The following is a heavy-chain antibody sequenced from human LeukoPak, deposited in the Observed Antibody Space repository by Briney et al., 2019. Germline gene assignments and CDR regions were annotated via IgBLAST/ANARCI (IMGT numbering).Heavy chain of an antibody. J-gene: IGHJ4*02. D-gene: IGHD6-19*01. V-gene: IGHV4-30-4*07. CDR2: IYYSGST. Sequence: SETLSLTCAVSGGSISSGGYSWSWIRQPPGKGLEWIGYIYYSGSTYYNPSLKSRVTISVDTPKNQFSLNLNSVTAADTAVYYCARNRRDSSGWLIDFWGQGTLVTVSS. CDR3: ARNRRDSSGWLIDF. CDR1: GGSISSGGYS.